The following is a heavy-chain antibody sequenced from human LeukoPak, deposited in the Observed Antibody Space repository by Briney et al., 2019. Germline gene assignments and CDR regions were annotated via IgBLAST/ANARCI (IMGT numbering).Heavy chain of an antibody. J-gene: IGHJ4*02. D-gene: IGHD3-10*01. CDR3: ASLPYYYGSGSPYFDY. CDR1: GFTFSSYA. CDR2: IIPIFGTA. V-gene: IGHV1-69*01. Sequence: PGGSLRLSCAASGFTFSSYAISWVRQAPGQGLEWMGGIIPIFGTANYAQKFQGSVTITADESTSTAYMELSSLRSEDTAVYYCASLPYYYGSGSPYFDYWGQGTLVTVSS.